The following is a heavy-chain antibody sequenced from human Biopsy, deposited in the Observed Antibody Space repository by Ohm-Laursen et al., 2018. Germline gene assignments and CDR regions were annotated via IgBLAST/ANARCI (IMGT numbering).Heavy chain of an antibody. Sequence: AASVKVSCKASGYTFTDYFLHWVRQAPGQGPEWMGWISLSSGGTNYAQKFRGRVTMIRNTSATTGYMELSSLRSDDTAVYCCARDIMNPIGGLVARSDVFDVWGQGTMVTVSS. CDR1: GYTFTDYF. J-gene: IGHJ3*01. CDR2: ISLSSGGT. D-gene: IGHD3-16*02. V-gene: IGHV1-2*02. CDR3: ARDIMNPIGGLVARSDVFDV.